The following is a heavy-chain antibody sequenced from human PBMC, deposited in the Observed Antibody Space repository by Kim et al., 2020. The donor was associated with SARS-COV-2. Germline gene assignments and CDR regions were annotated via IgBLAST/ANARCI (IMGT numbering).Heavy chain of an antibody. V-gene: IGHV4-59*08. CDR1: GGSISSYY. J-gene: IGHJ5*02. D-gene: IGHD3-10*01. CDR3: ASLSPVLWFGEGGWFDP. Sequence: SETLSLTCTVSGGSISSYYWSWIRQPPGKGLEWIGYIYYSGSTNYNPSLKSRVTISVDTSKNQFSLKLSSVTAADTAVYYCASLSPVLWFGEGGWFDPWGQGTLVTVSS. CDR2: IYYSGST.